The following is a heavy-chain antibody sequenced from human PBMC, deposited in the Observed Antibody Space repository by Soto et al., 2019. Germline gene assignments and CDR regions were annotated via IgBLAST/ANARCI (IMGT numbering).Heavy chain of an antibody. CDR1: GFTFSSYG. CDR2: ISYDGSNK. CDR3: AKSPSGSDPHFDY. V-gene: IGHV3-30*18. D-gene: IGHD1-26*01. J-gene: IGHJ4*02. Sequence: QVQLVESGGGVVQPGRSLRLSCAASGFTFSSYGMHWVRQAPGKGLEWVAVISYDGSNKNYADSVKGRFTISRDNSKNTLYLQMNSLRAEDTAVYYCAKSPSGSDPHFDYWGQGTLVTVSS.